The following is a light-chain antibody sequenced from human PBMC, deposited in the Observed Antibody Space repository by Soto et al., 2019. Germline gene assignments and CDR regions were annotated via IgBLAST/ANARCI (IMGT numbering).Light chain of an antibody. CDR1: QSISSS. V-gene: IGKV3-11*01. CDR3: QQRGNWPRT. CDR2: DAS. J-gene: IGKJ1*01. Sequence: EIVLTQSPATLSLSPGERATLSCRASQSISSSLAWYQQKPGQAPRLLLYDASNRATGIAARFSGSGSGTDFTLTISSLEPEDFAVYYCQQRGNWPRTFGQGTKVEIK.